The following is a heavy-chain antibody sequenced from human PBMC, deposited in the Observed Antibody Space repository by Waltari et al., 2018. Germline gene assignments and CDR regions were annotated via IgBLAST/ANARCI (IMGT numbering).Heavy chain of an antibody. Sequence: QVQLQESGPGLVKPSETLSLPCTVPGYSISSGYYLDWFRQPPGKGLEWIGSIYHSGSTYYNPSLKSRVTISVDTSKNQFSLKLSSVTAADTAVYYCATRTTVVTPFDYWGQGTLVTVSS. CDR2: IYHSGST. J-gene: IGHJ4*02. V-gene: IGHV4-38-2*02. CDR3: ATRTTVVTPFDY. D-gene: IGHD4-17*01. CDR1: GYSISSGYY.